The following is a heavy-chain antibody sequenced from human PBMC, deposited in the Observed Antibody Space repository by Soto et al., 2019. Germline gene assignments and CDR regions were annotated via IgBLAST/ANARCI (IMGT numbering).Heavy chain of an antibody. D-gene: IGHD3-10*01. V-gene: IGHV3-73*01. J-gene: IGHJ4*02. CDR3: TRLISAAQDY. Sequence: EVLLVESGGGLVQPGGSLKLSCAASGFVFKDSSIHWVRQASRKGLEWVGRIRDRAYNYATAYAASVKGRFTISRDDSSNTAYLLMNSLKTEDTAIYYCTRLISAAQDYWGQGTLVTVSS. CDR2: IRDRAYNYAT. CDR1: GFVFKDSS.